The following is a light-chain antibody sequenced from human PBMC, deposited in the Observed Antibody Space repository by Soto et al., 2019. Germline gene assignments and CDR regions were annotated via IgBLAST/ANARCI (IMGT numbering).Light chain of an antibody. CDR2: MGS. V-gene: IGKV2-28*01. Sequence: DIVMTQSPLSLPVTPGEAASISCRSSQSLLHKNGNNYFNWYLQKPGQSPQLLIYMGSKRATGIPDRFSGSGSGTDFTLTISRLEPEDFAVYYCQQYGSSPKTFGQGTKVDIK. CDR3: QQYGSSPKT. J-gene: IGKJ1*01. CDR1: QSLLHKNGNNY.